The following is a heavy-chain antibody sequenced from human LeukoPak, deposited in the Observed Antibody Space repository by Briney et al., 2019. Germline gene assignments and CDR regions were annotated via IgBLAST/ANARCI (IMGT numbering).Heavy chain of an antibody. D-gene: IGHD2-2*01. CDR1: GFALDDYV. Sequence: PGRSLRLSCTASGFALDDYVMHWVRQTPGGGLEWVSGISRDSANIGYADSVKGRFTISRDNDKNSLYLQMNSLTTEDTALHYCARDFCTGCNYYFYGMDVWGRGTTVTVSS. V-gene: IGHV3-9*01. CDR3: ARDFCTGCNYYFYGMDV. J-gene: IGHJ6*02. CDR2: ISRDSANI.